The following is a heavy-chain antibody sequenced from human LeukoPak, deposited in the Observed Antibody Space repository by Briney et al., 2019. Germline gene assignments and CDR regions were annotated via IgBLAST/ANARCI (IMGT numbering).Heavy chain of an antibody. CDR1: VFTFSSYW. D-gene: IGHD1-1*01. J-gene: IGHJ6*03. CDR3: ARHQDGTLEYYYYYMDV. CDR2: INTDGSTT. V-gene: IGHV3-74*01. Sequence: GGSLRLSCAASVFTFSSYWMHCVRHAPGKGLVWVSRINTDGSTTNYADSVKGRFTISRDNAKNTLYLQMNSLRAEDTAVYYCARHQDGTLEYYYYYMDVWGKGTTVTVSS.